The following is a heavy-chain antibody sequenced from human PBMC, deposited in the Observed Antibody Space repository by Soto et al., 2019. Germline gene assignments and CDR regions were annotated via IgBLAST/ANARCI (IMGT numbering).Heavy chain of an antibody. V-gene: IGHV4-38-2*01. Sequence: SETLSLTCAVSGYSVTSGLYWGWIRQPPGKGLEWIGTIYRGGITYYNPTLKSRVTISINTSKNHFSLRMSSVTATDTAVYFCAIGNPDWFDPWGQGTLVTVSS. D-gene: IGHD1-1*01. J-gene: IGHJ5*02. CDR1: GYSVTSGLY. CDR2: IYRGGIT. CDR3: AIGNPDWFDP.